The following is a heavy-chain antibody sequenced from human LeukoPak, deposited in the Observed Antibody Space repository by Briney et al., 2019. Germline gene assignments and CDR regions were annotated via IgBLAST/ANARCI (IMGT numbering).Heavy chain of an antibody. CDR1: GGSFSGYY. CDR3: ARGQPIGLLHPRYYFDY. Sequence: KPSETLSLTCAVYGGSFSGYYWSWIRQPPGKGLEWIGEINHSGSTNYNPSLKSRVTISVDTSKNQFSLKLSSVTAADTAVYYCARGQPIGLLHPRYYFDYWGQGTLVTVSS. CDR2: INHSGST. V-gene: IGHV4-34*01. J-gene: IGHJ4*02. D-gene: IGHD1-26*01.